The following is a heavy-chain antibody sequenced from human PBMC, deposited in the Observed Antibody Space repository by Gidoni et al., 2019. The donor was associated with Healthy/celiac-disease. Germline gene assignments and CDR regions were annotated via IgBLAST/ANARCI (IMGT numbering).Heavy chain of an antibody. J-gene: IGHJ1*01. CDR3: ARDRTPGYCSGGSCYEFQH. Sequence: QVQLVESGGGVVQPGRSLRLSCAASGFTFSSYGMHWVRQAPGKGLEWVAVIWYDGSNKYYADSVKGRFTISRDNSKNTLYLQMNSLRAEDTAVYYCARDRTPGYCSGGSCYEFQHWGQGTLVTVSS. CDR1: GFTFSSYG. CDR2: IWYDGSNK. V-gene: IGHV3-33*01. D-gene: IGHD2-15*01.